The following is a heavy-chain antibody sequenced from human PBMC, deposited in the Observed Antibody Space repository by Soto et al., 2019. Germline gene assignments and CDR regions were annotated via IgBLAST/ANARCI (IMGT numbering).Heavy chain of an antibody. CDR3: ARGELWWDS. D-gene: IGHD3-10*01. J-gene: IGHJ4*02. CDR2: INHSGST. V-gene: IGHV4-34*09. Sequence: TSETLSLTCAVYGGSFSGYYWSWIRQPPGKGLEWIGEINHSGSTNYNPSLKSRVTISVDTSKNQFSLKLTSVTAADAALYYCARGELWWDSWGQGTLVTVSS. CDR1: GGSFSGYY.